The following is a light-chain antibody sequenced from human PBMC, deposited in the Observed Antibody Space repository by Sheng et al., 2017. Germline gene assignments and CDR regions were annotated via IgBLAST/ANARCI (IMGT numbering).Light chain of an antibody. Sequence: AIRLTQSPSSLSASTGDSVTITCRASQGISSYLAWYQQKPGKAPKLLIYAASTLQAAVPSRFSGSGSGTDFTLTITYLQSEDFATYYCQHYYGYPPFTFGPSGPTWIS. CDR3: QHYYGYPPFT. CDR2: AAS. J-gene: IGKJ3*01. CDR1: QGISSY. V-gene: IGKV1-8*01.